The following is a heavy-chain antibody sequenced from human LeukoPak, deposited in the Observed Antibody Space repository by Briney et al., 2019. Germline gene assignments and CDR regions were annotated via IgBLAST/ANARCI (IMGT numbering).Heavy chain of an antibody. CDR2: INHSGST. J-gene: IGHJ4*02. V-gene: IGHV4-34*01. CDR3: ARGPATAGYSSGWYFPFDY. CDR1: GGSFSGYY. D-gene: IGHD6-19*01. Sequence: SETLSPTCAVYGGSFSGYYWSWIRQPPGKGLEGIGEINHSGSTNYNPSLKSRVTISVDTSKNQFSLTLSSVTAADTAVYYCARGPATAGYSSGWYFPFDYWGQGTLVTVSS.